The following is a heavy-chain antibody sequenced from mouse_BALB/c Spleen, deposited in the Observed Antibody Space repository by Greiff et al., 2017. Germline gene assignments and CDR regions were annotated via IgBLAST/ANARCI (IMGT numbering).Heavy chain of an antibody. CDR2: ISSCGSYT. CDR1: GFTFSSYG. CDR3: ARLYYGSSYWYFDV. D-gene: IGHD1-1*01. J-gene: IGHJ1*01. V-gene: IGHV5-6*01. Sequence: VQLKESGGDLVKPGGSLKLSCAASGFTFSSYGMSWVRQTPDKRLEWVATISSCGSYTYYPDSVKGRFTISRDNAKNTLYLQMSSLKSEDTAMYYCARLYYGSSYWYFDVWGAGTTVTVSS.